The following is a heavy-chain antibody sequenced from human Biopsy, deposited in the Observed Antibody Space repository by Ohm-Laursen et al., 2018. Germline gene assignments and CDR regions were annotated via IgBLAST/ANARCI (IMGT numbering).Heavy chain of an antibody. J-gene: IGHJ4*02. CDR3: ATGIRSGWYYFDY. V-gene: IGHV1-24*01. CDR2: FAPEDGKT. D-gene: IGHD6-19*01. CDR1: GYTLSESS. Sequence: ASVKASCKVSGYTLSESSMNWVRQTPGKGLEWMGGFAPEDGKTFYAQNFQGRVTMTEDTSTHTAYMELSSLRSEDTALYYGATGIRSGWYYFDYWGQGTLVTVSS.